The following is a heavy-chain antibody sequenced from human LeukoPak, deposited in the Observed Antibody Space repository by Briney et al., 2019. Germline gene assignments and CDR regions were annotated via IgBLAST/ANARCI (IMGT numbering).Heavy chain of an antibody. V-gene: IGHV4-61*02. J-gene: IGHJ4*02. Sequence: PPQTLSLTCTVSGGSISSGGYYWSWIRQPPGKGLEWIGRIYTSGSTNYNPSLKSRVTMSVDTSKNQFSLKLSSVTAADTAVYYCAREAGIVGVHFDYWGQGTLVTVSS. CDR1: GGSISSGGYY. D-gene: IGHD1-26*01. CDR3: AREAGIVGVHFDY. CDR2: IYTSGST.